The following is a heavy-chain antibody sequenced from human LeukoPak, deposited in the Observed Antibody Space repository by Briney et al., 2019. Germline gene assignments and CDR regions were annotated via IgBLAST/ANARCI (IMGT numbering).Heavy chain of an antibody. J-gene: IGHJ5*02. CDR3: ANLRRIAVAGTSSSWFDP. CDR1: GFTFDDYA. CDR2: ISWNSGSI. V-gene: IGHV3-9*01. D-gene: IGHD6-19*01. Sequence: PGGSLRLSCAASGFTFDDYAMHWVRQAPGKGLEWVSGISWNSGSIGYADSVKGRFTISRDNSKNTLYLQMNSLRAEDTAVYYCANLRRIAVAGTSSSWFDPWGQGTLVTVSS.